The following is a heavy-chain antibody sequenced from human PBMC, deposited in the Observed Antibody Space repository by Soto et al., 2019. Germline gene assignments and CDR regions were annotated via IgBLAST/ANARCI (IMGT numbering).Heavy chain of an antibody. CDR1: GFTFSSYD. D-gene: IGHD2-21*02. Sequence: GGSLRLSCAASGFTFSSYDMHWVRQATGKGLEWVSAIGTAGDTYYPGSVKGRFTISRENAKNSLYLQMNSLRAGDMAVYYCARAPRGYGGDLVYGMDVWGQGTTVTVSS. V-gene: IGHV3-13*01. J-gene: IGHJ6*02. CDR3: ARAPRGYGGDLVYGMDV. CDR2: IGTAGDT.